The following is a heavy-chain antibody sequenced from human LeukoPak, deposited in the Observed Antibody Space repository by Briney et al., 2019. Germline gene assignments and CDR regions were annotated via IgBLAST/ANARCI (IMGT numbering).Heavy chain of an antibody. D-gene: IGHD6-13*01. CDR3: ARAHVAAAGNSPWGYFDL. V-gene: IGHV1-69*13. CDR1: GGTFSSYA. CDR2: IIPIFGTA. Sequence: GASVKFSCKASGGTFSSYAISWVRQAPGQGLEWMGGIIPIFGTANYAQKFQGRVTITADESTSTAYMELSSLRSEDTAVYYCARAHVAAAGNSPWGYFDLWGRGTLVTVSS. J-gene: IGHJ2*01.